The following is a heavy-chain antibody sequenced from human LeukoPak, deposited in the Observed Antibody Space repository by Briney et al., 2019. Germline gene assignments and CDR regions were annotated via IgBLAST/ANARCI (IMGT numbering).Heavy chain of an antibody. J-gene: IGHJ4*02. CDR1: GFTFSNYG. D-gene: IGHD6-25*01. Sequence: GGSLRLSCAASGFTFSNYGMHWVRQAPGKGLEWVALIWYDGSNKYYADSVKGRFTISRDNSKNTLYLQMNSLRAEDTAVYYCAKDHSFSGTRYFDYWGQGTLVTVSS. V-gene: IGHV3-33*06. CDR2: IWYDGSNK. CDR3: AKDHSFSGTRYFDY.